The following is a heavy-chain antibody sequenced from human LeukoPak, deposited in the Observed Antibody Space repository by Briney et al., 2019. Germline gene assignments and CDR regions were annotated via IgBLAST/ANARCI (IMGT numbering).Heavy chain of an antibody. CDR1: GGSISSGGYY. D-gene: IGHD3-22*01. CDR3: ARGLKIPSHYYDSSGYYYAFDY. J-gene: IGHJ4*02. CDR2: IYYSGST. Sequence: PSETLSLTCTVSGGSISSGGYYWSWIRQHPGKGLEWIGYIYYSGSTYYSPSLKSRVTISVDTSKNQFSLKLSSVTAADTAVYYCARGLKIPSHYYDSSGYYYAFDYWGQGTLVTVSS. V-gene: IGHV4-31*03.